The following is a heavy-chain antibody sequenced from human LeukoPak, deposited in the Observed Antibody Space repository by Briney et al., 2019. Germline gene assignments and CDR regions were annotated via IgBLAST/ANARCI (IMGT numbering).Heavy chain of an antibody. D-gene: IGHD3-16*01. V-gene: IGHV3-48*04. CDR1: GFPFSSYN. CDR2: ISTSSSTK. Sequence: GGSLRLSCAASGFPFSSYNLNWVRQAPGKGLEWVSYISTSSSTKDYADSVKGRFTISRDNAKNSLYLQMDSLRAEDTAVYYCARVIGSYGDSAYWGQGTLVTVSS. CDR3: ARVIGSYGDSAY. J-gene: IGHJ4*02.